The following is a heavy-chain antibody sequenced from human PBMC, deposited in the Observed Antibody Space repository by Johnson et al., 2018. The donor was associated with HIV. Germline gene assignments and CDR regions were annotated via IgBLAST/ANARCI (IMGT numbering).Heavy chain of an antibody. Sequence: VQLVESGGGLVQPGASLTLSCAASGLTVSSNYMSWFRQAPGQGLEWVSIIYTGGTTYYADSVKGRFTISRDNSKNTVYLQMNSLRAEDTAVYYCARPGPTVTDDGFDIWGQGTMVTVSS. CDR1: GLTVSSNY. CDR3: ARPGPTVTDDGFDI. J-gene: IGHJ3*02. CDR2: IYTGGTT. D-gene: IGHD4-17*01. V-gene: IGHV3-66*02.